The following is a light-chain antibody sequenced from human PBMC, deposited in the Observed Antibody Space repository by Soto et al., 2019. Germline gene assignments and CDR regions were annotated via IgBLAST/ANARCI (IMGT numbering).Light chain of an antibody. Sequence: DIQMTQSPPSLSAFVGDRITITCRASQTISNYLNWYQHKPGQVPKLLIHGTSHLPTGVPSRFSGSGSGTEFTLTINSLQPEDYATYYCQQTSSPPFAFGPGTKVDFK. CDR3: QQTSSPPFA. J-gene: IGKJ3*01. CDR1: QTISNY. CDR2: GTS. V-gene: IGKV1-39*01.